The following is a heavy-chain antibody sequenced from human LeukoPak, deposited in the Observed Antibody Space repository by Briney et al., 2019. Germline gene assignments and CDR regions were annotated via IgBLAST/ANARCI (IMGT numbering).Heavy chain of an antibody. D-gene: IGHD3-22*01. Sequence: KPSETLSLTCTVSGGSISSSSYYWGWIRQPPGKGLEWIGSIYYSGSTYYNPSLKSRVTISVDTSKNQFSLKLSSVTAADTAVYYCARLTYYYDSSGYLDYWGQGTLVTVSS. J-gene: IGHJ4*02. CDR1: GGSISSSSYY. CDR3: ARLTYYYDSSGYLDY. CDR2: IYYSGST. V-gene: IGHV4-39*07.